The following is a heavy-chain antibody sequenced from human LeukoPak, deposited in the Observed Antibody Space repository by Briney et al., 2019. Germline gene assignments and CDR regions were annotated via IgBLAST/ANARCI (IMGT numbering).Heavy chain of an antibody. CDR1: AYSITNDNY. V-gene: IGHV4-38-2*02. J-gene: IGHJ5*02. CDR2: IYHSGTA. D-gene: IGHD3/OR15-3a*01. CDR3: AKGVARRTGGFDP. Sequence: SETLSLTCTVSAYSITNDNYWIWIRQSPGTGPEWIGSIYHSGTAYYNPSLKSRVTISADTSKNQFSLKLNSVTATDTAVYYCAKGVARRTGGFDPWGQGTLVTVSS.